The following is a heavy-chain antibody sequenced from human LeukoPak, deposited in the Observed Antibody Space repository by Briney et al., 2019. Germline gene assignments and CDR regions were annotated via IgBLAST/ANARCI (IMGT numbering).Heavy chain of an antibody. CDR1: GIAFSDVW. J-gene: IGHJ4*02. V-gene: IGHV3-15*01. CDR3: AAFSKGF. Sequence: GGSLRLSCAASGIAFSDVWMTWVRQAPGKGLEWVGRIKSKADGGTTDYAAPVKGRFSISGDDPKNTVHLQMDSLEAEDTAVYYCAAFSKGFWGQGTLVTVSS. CDR2: IKSKADGGTT.